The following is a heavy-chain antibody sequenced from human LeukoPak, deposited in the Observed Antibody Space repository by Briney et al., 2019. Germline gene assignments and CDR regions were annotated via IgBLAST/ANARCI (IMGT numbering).Heavy chain of an antibody. CDR1: GGTFSSYA. V-gene: IGHV1-69*05. CDR3: ARDALSYGTTFHHFDY. CDR2: IIPIFGTA. J-gene: IGHJ4*02. Sequence: SVKVSCKASGGTFSSYAISWVRQAPGQGLEWMGGIIPIFGTANYARKFQGRVTITTDESTSTAYMELSSLRSEDTAVYYCARDALSYGTTFHHFDYWGQGTLVTVSS. D-gene: IGHD1-7*01.